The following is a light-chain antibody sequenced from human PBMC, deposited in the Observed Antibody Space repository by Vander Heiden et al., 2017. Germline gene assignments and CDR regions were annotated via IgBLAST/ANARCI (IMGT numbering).Light chain of an antibody. CDR3: QQYNNLPRT. CDR1: HDISNY. Sequence: DIQMTQSPSSLSASVDERVTTTCHASHDISNYLNWYQQRPGKAPKLLIYDASNMETGVPSRFSGSGSGTDFTFTISSLQPEDIATYYCQQYNNLPRTFGEGTKVEIK. J-gene: IGKJ4*01. CDR2: DAS. V-gene: IGKV1-33*01.